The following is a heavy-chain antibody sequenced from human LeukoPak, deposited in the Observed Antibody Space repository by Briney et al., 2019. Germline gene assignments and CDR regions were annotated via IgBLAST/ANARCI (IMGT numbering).Heavy chain of an antibody. CDR1: GGSISSYY. Sequence: SETLSFTCTVSGGSISSYYWSWIRQPPGKGLEWIGYIYYSGSTNYNPSLKSRVTISVDTSKNQFSLKLSSVTAADTAVYYCARGVAGAYYYYYYYMDVWGKGTTVTVSS. V-gene: IGHV4-59*01. CDR2: IYYSGST. J-gene: IGHJ6*03. CDR3: ARGVAGAYYYYYYYMDV. D-gene: IGHD6-19*01.